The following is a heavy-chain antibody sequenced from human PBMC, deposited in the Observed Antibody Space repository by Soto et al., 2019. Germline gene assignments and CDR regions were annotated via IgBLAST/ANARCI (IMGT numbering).Heavy chain of an antibody. V-gene: IGHV3-23*01. D-gene: IGHD4-4*01. Sequence: PGGSLRLSCAASGFTFSSYAMIWVRQAPLKWLEWVSAISGSGGSTYYADSVKGRFTISRDNSKNTLYLQMNSLRAEDTAVYYCAKDLVGTTAVHYYYYGMDVWGQGTTVTVSS. CDR1: GFTFSSYA. J-gene: IGHJ6*02. CDR3: AKDLVGTTAVHYYYYGMDV. CDR2: ISGSGGST.